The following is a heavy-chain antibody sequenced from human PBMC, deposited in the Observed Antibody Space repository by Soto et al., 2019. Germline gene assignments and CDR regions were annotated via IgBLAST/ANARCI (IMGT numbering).Heavy chain of an antibody. J-gene: IGHJ3*02. V-gene: IGHV4-4*02. CDR2: IYHSGST. D-gene: IGHD5-12*01. Sequence: ETLSLTCAVSSGSISSSNWWSWVLQPPGKGLEWIGEIYHSGSTNYNPSLKSRVTISVYKSKNQFSLKLSSVTAADTAVYYCARDSGYELGAFDIWGQGKMVTVSS. CDR1: SGSISSSNW. CDR3: ARDSGYELGAFDI.